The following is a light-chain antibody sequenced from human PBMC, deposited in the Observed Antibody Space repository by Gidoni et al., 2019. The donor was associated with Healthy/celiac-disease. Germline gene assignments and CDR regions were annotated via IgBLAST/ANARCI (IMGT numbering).Light chain of an antibody. V-gene: IGKV4-1*01. Sequence: DIVLTQSPDSLAVSLGERATINCKSSQSVLYSSNNQNYLAWYQQKPGQPPKLLIYWASTRESGVPDRFSGSGSGTDFTLTISSLQAEDVAVYYCQQYYSTPDTFXQXTKLEIK. J-gene: IGKJ2*01. CDR1: QSVLYSSNNQNY. CDR2: WAS. CDR3: QQYYSTPDT.